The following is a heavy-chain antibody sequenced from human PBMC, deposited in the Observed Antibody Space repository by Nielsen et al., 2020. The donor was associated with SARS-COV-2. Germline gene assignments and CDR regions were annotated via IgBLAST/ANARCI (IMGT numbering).Heavy chain of an antibody. CDR1: GSNFATYW. D-gene: IGHD6-13*01. CDR3: ARLQSSTGGGMDV. CDR2: VYPGDSDT. Sequence: GESLKISCQGSGSNFATYWIAWVRQMPGKGLEWMGVVYPGDSDTRYSPSFQGQVIISFDKSITTAYLQWNRLQASDSAMYYCARLQSSTGGGMDVWGQGTAVTVSS. V-gene: IGHV5-51*01. J-gene: IGHJ6*02.